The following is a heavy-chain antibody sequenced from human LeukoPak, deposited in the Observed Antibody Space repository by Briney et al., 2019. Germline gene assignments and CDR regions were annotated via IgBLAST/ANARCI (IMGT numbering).Heavy chain of an antibody. D-gene: IGHD1-14*01. CDR1: GFTFSSYS. CDR2: ISSSSSYI. Sequence: GGSLRLSCAASGFTFSSYSMNWARQAPGKGLEWVSSISSSSSYIYYADSVKGRFTISRDNAKNSLYLQMNSLRAEDTAVYHCARYMGQNWFDSWGQGTLVTVSS. J-gene: IGHJ5*01. CDR3: ARYMGQNWFDS. V-gene: IGHV3-21*01.